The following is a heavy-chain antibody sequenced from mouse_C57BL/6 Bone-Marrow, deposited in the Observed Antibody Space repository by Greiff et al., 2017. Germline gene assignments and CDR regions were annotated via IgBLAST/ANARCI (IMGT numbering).Heavy chain of an antibody. D-gene: IGHD1-1*01. CDR1: GFTFSDYG. J-gene: IGHJ1*03. V-gene: IGHV5-17*01. Sequence: DVMLVESGGGLVKPGGSLKLSCAASGFTFSDYGMHWVRQAPEKGLEWVAYISSGSSTIYYADTVKGRFTISRDNAKNTLFLQMTSLRSEDTAMYYCARNYYGSRTYWYFDVWGTGTTVTVSS. CDR3: ARNYYGSRTYWYFDV. CDR2: ISSGSSTI.